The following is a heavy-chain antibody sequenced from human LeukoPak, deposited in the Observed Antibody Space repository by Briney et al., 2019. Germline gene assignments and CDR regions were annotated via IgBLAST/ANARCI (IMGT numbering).Heavy chain of an antibody. Sequence: PSGTLSLTCGVSGGSITNTNYWTWVRQPPGKGLEWIGEVNLQGSTNYNPSLMGRVAISVDTSENHISLQLTSVTAADTAVYYCARGGRGSTSWFPSSFFEYWGQGTLVTVSS. J-gene: IGHJ4*02. CDR1: GGSITNTNY. CDR2: VNLQGST. CDR3: ARGGRGSTSWFPSSFFEY. D-gene: IGHD3-16*01. V-gene: IGHV4-4*02.